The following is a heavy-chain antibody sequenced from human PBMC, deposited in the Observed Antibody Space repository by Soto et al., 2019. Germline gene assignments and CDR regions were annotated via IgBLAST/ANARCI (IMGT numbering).Heavy chain of an antibody. CDR1: GGTFSGYV. J-gene: IGHJ4*02. D-gene: IGHD3-16*01. CDR3: ATHGLGVSSPPYFDN. V-gene: IGHV1-69*01. Sequence: QLVQSGSEVKKPGSSVKVSCQASGGTFSGYVVTWVRQAPGQGLEWMGEFVPLFGTTNYAQRFSGRITITAEESTSTAYMELRTLRSGGTAVYYCATHGLGVSSPPYFDNWGQGTLVTVSS. CDR2: FVPLFGTT.